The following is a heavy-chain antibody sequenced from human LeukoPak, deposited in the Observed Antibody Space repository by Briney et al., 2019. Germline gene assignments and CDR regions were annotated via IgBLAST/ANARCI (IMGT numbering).Heavy chain of an antibody. CDR3: VKGFHFDW. CDR2: ISGFDSGT. Sequence: GGSLRLSCVASGFGFSTHDMSWGRQTPGKGLEWVSSISGFDSGTYYTDSVRGRFTISRGTSKNTPYMQMNNLRAEDTAVYYCVKGFHFDWWGQGTLVTVSS. V-gene: IGHV3-23*01. CDR1: GFGFSTHD. J-gene: IGHJ4*02.